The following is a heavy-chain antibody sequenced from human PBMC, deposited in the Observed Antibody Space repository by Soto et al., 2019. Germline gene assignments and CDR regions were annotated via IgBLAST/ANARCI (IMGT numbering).Heavy chain of an antibody. D-gene: IGHD4-17*01. J-gene: IGHJ4*02. Sequence: SKTLSLTCTVSGGSISSYYWSWIRQPPGKGLEWIGYIYYSGSTNYNPSLKSRVTISVDTSKNQFSLKLSSVTAADTAVYYCARVRYGDYEYDYWGQGTLVTVSS. V-gene: IGHV4-59*01. CDR2: IYYSGST. CDR3: ARVRYGDYEYDY. CDR1: GGSISSYY.